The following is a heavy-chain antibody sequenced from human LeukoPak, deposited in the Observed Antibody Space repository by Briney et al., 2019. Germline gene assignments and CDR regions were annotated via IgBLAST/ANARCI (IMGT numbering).Heavy chain of an antibody. Sequence: GGSLRLSCAASGFTFSSYSINWVRQAPGKGLEWVSVIYSGSSTYYADSVKGRFTISRDNSKNTLYLQMNSLRAEDTAVYYCARWFGELYGWFDPWGQGTLVTVSS. D-gene: IGHD3-10*01. CDR1: GFTFSSYS. CDR3: ARWFGELYGWFDP. J-gene: IGHJ5*02. V-gene: IGHV3-53*01. CDR2: IYSGSST.